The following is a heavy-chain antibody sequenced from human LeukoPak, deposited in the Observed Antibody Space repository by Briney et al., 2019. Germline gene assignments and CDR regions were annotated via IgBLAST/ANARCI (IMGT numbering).Heavy chain of an antibody. J-gene: IGHJ6*02. CDR2: TYYRSKWNT. CDR3: SRQRSTSTYYFGLDV. D-gene: IGHD6-6*01. V-gene: IGHV6-1*01. CDR1: GDTVSSNTAA. Sequence: SQTLSLTCAISGDTVSSNTAAWNWIRQSPSKGLEWLGRTYYRSKWNTGYAASVQNRITINPDTSTNQFSLRLKSATPEDTAVYHCSRQRSTSTYYFGLDVWGQGTTVTVSS.